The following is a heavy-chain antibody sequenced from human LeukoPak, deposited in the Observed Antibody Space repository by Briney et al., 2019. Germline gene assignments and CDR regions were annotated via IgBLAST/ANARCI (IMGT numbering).Heavy chain of an antibody. D-gene: IGHD2-21*02. CDR2: ISSSGSTI. CDR1: GFTFSDYY. V-gene: IGHV3-11*04. J-gene: IGHJ4*02. Sequence: TGGSLRLSCAASGFTFSDYYMSWICQAPGKGLEWVSYISSSGSTIYYADSVKGRFTISRDNSKNTLYLQMNSLRAEDTAVYYCARYETTFIVVVTAALDYWGQGTLVTVSS. CDR3: ARYETTFIVVVTAALDY.